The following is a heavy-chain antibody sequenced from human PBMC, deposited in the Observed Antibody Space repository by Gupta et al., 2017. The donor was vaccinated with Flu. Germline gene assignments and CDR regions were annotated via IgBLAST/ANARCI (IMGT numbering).Heavy chain of an antibody. CDR3: ARHYASCGVATTFAS. Sequence: SSDYWGWIRQPPGKGLEGIGNSYYTGDTYYNPSLKSRVTISVDTSKNQFSLNLSSFIAAETAVYYCARHYASCGVATTFASWGQGTLLTVSS. J-gene: IGHJ4*02. CDR1: SSDY. D-gene: IGHD5-12*01. V-gene: IGHV4-39*01. CDR2: SYYTGDT.